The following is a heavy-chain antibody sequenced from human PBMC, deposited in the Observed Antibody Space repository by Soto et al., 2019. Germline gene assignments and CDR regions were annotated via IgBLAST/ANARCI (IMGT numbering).Heavy chain of an antibody. CDR1: GGSISSYY. V-gene: IGHV4-59*01. CDR2: IYYSGST. J-gene: IGHJ3*02. CDR3: ARECYPLRAFDI. Sequence: SETLSLTCTVSGGSISSYYWSWIRQPPGKGLEWIGYIYYSGSTNYNPSLKSRVTISVDTSKNQFSLKLSSVTAADTAVYYCARECYPLRAFDIWGQVTMVTVSS. D-gene: IGHD2-2*01.